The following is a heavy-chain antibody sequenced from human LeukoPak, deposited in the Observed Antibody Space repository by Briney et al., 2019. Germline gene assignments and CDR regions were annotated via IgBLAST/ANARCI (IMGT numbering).Heavy chain of an antibody. Sequence: ASVKVSCKPSGCIFTTYNLHWVRQAPGQGLEWMGWISTSTGDTDYARNLRGRVTMSTDASTGTAYMELRRLRSDDTAVYYCARSHNVYFDYWGQGTLLTVTT. D-gene: IGHD5-24*01. CDR3: ARSHNVYFDY. CDR2: ISTSTGDT. CDR1: GCIFTTYN. V-gene: IGHV1-18*04. J-gene: IGHJ4*02.